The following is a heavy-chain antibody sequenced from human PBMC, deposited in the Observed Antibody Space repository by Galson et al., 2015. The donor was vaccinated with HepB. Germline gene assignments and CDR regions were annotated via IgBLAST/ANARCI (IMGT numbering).Heavy chain of an antibody. CDR2: INHSGST. Sequence: SETLSLTCAVYGGSFSGYYWSWIRQPPGKGLEWIGEINHSGSTNYNPSLKSRVTISVDTSKNQFSLKLSSVTAADTAVYYCARGSPDYYDSSGYHTPLYYFDYWGQGTLVTVSS. V-gene: IGHV4-34*01. CDR1: GGSFSGYY. J-gene: IGHJ4*02. CDR3: ARGSPDYYDSSGYHTPLYYFDY. D-gene: IGHD3-22*01.